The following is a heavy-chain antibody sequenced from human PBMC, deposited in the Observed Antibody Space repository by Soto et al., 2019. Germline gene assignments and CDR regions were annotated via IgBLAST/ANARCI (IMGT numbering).Heavy chain of an antibody. V-gene: IGHV5-51*01. CDR2: IHPGESDT. Sequence: GESLKNSCKSYEYSFTTYWIAWVRQMPGKGLEWMGSIHPGESDTRYSPSFQGQVTISADRSITTAYLQWSSLKASDTAMYYCARHEATYYNFYGMDVWGQGTTVTVSS. J-gene: IGHJ6*02. CDR1: EYSFTTYW. CDR3: ARHEATYYNFYGMDV.